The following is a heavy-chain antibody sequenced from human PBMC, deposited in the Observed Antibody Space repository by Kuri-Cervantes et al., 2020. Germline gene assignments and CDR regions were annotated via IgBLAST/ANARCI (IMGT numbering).Heavy chain of an antibody. V-gene: IGHV3-30-3*01. CDR3: ARDLGYCGRVRCSYFDQ. Sequence: GGSLRLSWVASGFTFSSYAMHWVRQAPGKGLEWVAVISYDGSNKYYADSVKGRFTISRDNSRNSAYLQMDSLRVDDAAVYYCARDLGYCGRVRCSYFDQGGQGTLVTVSS. D-gene: IGHD2-15*01. CDR1: GFTFSSYA. J-gene: IGHJ4*02. CDR2: ISYDGSNK.